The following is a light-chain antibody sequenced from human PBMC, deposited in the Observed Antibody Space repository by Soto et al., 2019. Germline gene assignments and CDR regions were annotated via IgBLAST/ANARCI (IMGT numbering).Light chain of an antibody. Sequence: QSVLTQPASVSGSPGQSITISCTGTSSDVGGYNYVSWYQQHPGKAPKLMIYEVSNRPSGVSTRCSGSKSGNTASLTISGLQAEDEADYYCSSYTSSSTRVFGTRTKV. CDR3: SSYTSSSTRV. CDR1: SSDVGGYNY. CDR2: EVS. J-gene: IGLJ1*01. V-gene: IGLV2-14*01.